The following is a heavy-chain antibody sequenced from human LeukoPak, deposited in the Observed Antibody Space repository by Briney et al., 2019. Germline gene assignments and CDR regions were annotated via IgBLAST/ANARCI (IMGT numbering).Heavy chain of an antibody. CDR3: ARDSSRGYSGYDYYFDY. CDR2: ISYNGSNK. J-gene: IGHJ4*02. V-gene: IGHV3-30*04. CDR1: ELPLISYA. D-gene: IGHD5-12*01. Sequence: GGPLSLSCQALELPLISYAMNWVRQAQGKGLRGLQVISYNGSNKYYADSVKGRFTISRDNSKNTLYLQMNSLRAEDTAVYYCARDSSRGYSGYDYYFDYWGQGTLVTVSS.